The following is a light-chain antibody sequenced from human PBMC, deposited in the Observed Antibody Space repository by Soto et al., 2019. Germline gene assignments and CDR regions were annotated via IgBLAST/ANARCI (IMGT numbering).Light chain of an antibody. CDR3: SSYTSSSLYV. Sequence: QSALTQPASVSGSPGQSITISCTGTRSDVGGYNYVSWYQQHPGKAPKLMIYDVSNRPSGVSNRFSGSKSGNTASLTISRLQAEDEADYYCSSYTSSSLYVFGTGTKLTVL. V-gene: IGLV2-14*01. CDR1: RSDVGGYNY. J-gene: IGLJ1*01. CDR2: DVS.